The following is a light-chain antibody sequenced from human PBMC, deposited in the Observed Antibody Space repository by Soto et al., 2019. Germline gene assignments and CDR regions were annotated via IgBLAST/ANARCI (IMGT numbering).Light chain of an antibody. CDR2: GAS. Sequence: EIVLTQSPGTLSLSPGERATLSCRASQSVSSSYLGWYQQKPGQAPRLLMYGASSRATGTPDRFSGSGSGTDFTLTISRLEPEDFAVYYCQQYGSSPLTFGGGTKVEIK. J-gene: IGKJ4*01. V-gene: IGKV3-20*01. CDR1: QSVSSSY. CDR3: QQYGSSPLT.